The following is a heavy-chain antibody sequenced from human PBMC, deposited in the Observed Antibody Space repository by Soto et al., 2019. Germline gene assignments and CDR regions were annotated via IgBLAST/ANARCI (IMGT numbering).Heavy chain of an antibody. Sequence: SETLSLTCAVSGDSISSHYWSWIRQPPGKGLEWIGFGSTKYNPSLKSRIRISVDTSKNQFSLNLTSATAADTAVYYCVRGVGFGYYYYHMDLWGQGTTVTVSS. CDR3: VRGVGFGYYYYHMDL. D-gene: IGHD3-10*01. J-gene: IGHJ6*02. CDR2: GST. CDR1: GDSISSHY. V-gene: IGHV4-59*11.